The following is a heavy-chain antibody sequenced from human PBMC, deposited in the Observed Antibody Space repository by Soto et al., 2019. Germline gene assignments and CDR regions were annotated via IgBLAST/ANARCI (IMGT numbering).Heavy chain of an antibody. J-gene: IGHJ4*02. V-gene: IGHV3-7*01. CDR1: GFIFSSDW. CDR3: ARDGEAPGLYLDY. CDR2: IKQDGREK. Sequence: GGSLRLFCAASGFIFSSDWMNWVRQAPGKGLEWVASIKQDGREKYYVDSVKGRFAISRDNAKNSLYLQVNSLRAEDTAVYYCARDGEAPGLYLDYWGQGTLVTVSS. D-gene: IGHD3-16*01.